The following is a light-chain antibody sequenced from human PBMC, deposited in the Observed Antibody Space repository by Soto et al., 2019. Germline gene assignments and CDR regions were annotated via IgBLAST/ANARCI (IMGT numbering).Light chain of an antibody. CDR2: DAS. Sequence: EIVMTQSPATLSVSPGERATLSCRASQSVTTNLGWYQQKPGQPPRLLIYDASTRATGIPTRFSGSGSGTEFTLTITSLQSDDVATYYCQQYNSYSQFTFGPGTKVDIK. J-gene: IGKJ3*01. CDR1: QSVTTN. V-gene: IGKV3-15*01. CDR3: QQYNSYSQFT.